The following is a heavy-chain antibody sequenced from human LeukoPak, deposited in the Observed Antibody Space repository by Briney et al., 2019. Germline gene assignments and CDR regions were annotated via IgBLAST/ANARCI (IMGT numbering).Heavy chain of an antibody. Sequence: SETLSLTCAVYGGSFSGYYWSWIRQPPGKGLEWIGYIYYSGSTYYNPSLKSRVTISVDTTKNQFSLKLSSVTAADTAVYYCARVRWAYYYYYYMDVWGKGTTVTVSS. D-gene: IGHD3-16*01. CDR3: ARVRWAYYYYYYMDV. J-gene: IGHJ6*03. V-gene: IGHV4-30-4*08. CDR1: GGSFSGYY. CDR2: IYYSGST.